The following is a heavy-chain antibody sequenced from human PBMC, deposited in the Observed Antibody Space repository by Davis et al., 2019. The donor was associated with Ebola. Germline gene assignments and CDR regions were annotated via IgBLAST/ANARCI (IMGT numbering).Heavy chain of an antibody. Sequence: GGSLRLSCAASGLTFSSYSMNWVRQAPGKGLEWVSYISSSSSTIYYADSVKGRFTISRDNAKNSLYLQMNSLRDEDTAVYYCARDGRTMIVAGFDYWGQGTLVTVSS. CDR2: ISSSSSTI. CDR1: GLTFSSYS. V-gene: IGHV3-48*02. J-gene: IGHJ4*02. D-gene: IGHD3-22*01. CDR3: ARDGRTMIVAGFDY.